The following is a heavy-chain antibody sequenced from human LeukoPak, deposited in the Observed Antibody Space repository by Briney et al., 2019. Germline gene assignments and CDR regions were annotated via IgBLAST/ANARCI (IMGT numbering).Heavy chain of an antibody. D-gene: IGHD6-13*01. Sequence: SETLSLTCAVYGGSFSGYYWSWIRQPPGKGLEWIGEINHSGSTNYNPSLKSRVTISVDTSKNQFSLKLSSVTAADMAVYYCARDSVAAVNWFDPWGQGTLVTVSS. V-gene: IGHV4-34*01. CDR3: ARDSVAAVNWFDP. J-gene: IGHJ5*02. CDR1: GGSFSGYY. CDR2: INHSGST.